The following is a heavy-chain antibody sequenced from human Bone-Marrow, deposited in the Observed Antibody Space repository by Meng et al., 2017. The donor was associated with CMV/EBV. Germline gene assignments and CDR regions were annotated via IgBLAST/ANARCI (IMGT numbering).Heavy chain of an antibody. V-gene: IGHV3-30*04. CDR1: GFTFSSYA. J-gene: IGHJ4*02. D-gene: IGHD3-10*01. CDR2: ISYDGSNK. CDR3: AKSYFGSGNYYNCPGYFDY. Sequence: GESLKISCAASGFTFSSYAMHWVRQAPGKGLEWVAVISYDGSNKYYADSVKGRFTISRDNSKNTLYLQMSSLTAEDTAVYYCAKSYFGSGNYYNCPGYFDYWGQGTLVTVSS.